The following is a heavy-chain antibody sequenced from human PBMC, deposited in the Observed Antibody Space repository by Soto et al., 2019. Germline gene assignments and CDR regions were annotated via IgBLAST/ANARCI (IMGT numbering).Heavy chain of an antibody. V-gene: IGHV1-3*01. Sequence: QVQLVQSGAAVKKPGASVKVSCKASGYTFTSYAMHWVRQAPGQRLEWMGWINAGNGNTKYSQKFQGRVTITRDTSASTAYMELSSLRSEDTAVYYCASLGRYCSGGSCYPYYYGMDVWGQGTTVTVSS. CDR1: GYTFTSYA. D-gene: IGHD2-15*01. CDR2: INAGNGNT. J-gene: IGHJ6*02. CDR3: ASLGRYCSGGSCYPYYYGMDV.